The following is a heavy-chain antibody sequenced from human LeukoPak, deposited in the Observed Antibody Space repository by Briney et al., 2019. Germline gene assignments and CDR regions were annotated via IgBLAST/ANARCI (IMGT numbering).Heavy chain of an antibody. CDR1: GFTFSSYS. Sequence: PGGSLRLSCAASGFTFSSYSMNWVRQAPGKGLEWVSSISSSGSTIYYADSVKGRFTISRDNAKNSLYLQMNSLRAEDTAVYYCARCRPYRKYYYYMDVWGKGTTVTVSS. D-gene: IGHD1-14*01. V-gene: IGHV3-48*04. CDR3: ARCRPYRKYYYYMDV. CDR2: ISSSGSTI. J-gene: IGHJ6*03.